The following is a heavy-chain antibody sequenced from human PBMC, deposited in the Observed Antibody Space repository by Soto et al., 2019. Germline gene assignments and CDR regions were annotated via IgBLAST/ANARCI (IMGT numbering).Heavy chain of an antibody. CDR1: GGSISSSSYY. D-gene: IGHD6-13*01. CDR3: ARPTPNSSSWEGPSAFDI. CDR2: IYYSGST. J-gene: IGHJ3*02. V-gene: IGHV4-39*01. Sequence: QLQLQESGPGLVKPSETLSLTCTVSGGSISSSSYYWGWIRQPPGKGLEWIGSIYYSGSTYYNPSLKSRVTISVDTSKNQFSLKLSSVTAADTAVYYCARPTPNSSSWEGPSAFDIWGQGTMVTVSS.